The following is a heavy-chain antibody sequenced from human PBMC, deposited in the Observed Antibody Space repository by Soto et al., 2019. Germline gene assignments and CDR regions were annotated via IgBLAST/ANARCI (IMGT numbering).Heavy chain of an antibody. V-gene: IGHV4-4*07. CDR3: AGRWDDYYGSGSYYAAYDAFDI. CDR1: GGSISSYY. D-gene: IGHD3-10*01. J-gene: IGHJ3*02. CDR2: IYTSGST. Sequence: LSLTCTVSGGSISSYYWSWIRQPAGKGLEWIGRIYTSGSTNYNPSLKSRVTMSVDTSKNQFSLKLSSVTAADTAVYYCAGRWDDYYGSGSYYAAYDAFDIWGQGTMVTVSS.